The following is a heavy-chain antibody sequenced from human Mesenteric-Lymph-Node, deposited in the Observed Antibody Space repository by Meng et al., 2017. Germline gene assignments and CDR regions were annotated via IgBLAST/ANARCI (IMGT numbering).Heavy chain of an antibody. D-gene: IGHD6-13*01. V-gene: IGHV4-39*07. CDR3: ARVWITSSWPHYFDY. CDR2: MYYSGTT. CDR1: GASIKSSAYY. Sequence: GSLRLSCTVSGASIKSSAYYWGWIRQSPGKGLEWIGSMYYSGTTYYNPSLKSRVTISADTPKNLFSLKLSSVTAADTAVYHCARVWITSSWPHYFDYWGQGTLVTVSS. J-gene: IGHJ4*02.